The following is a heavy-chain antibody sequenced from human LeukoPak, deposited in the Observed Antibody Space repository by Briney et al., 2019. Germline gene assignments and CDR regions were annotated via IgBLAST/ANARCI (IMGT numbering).Heavy chain of an antibody. Sequence: PGGSLRLSCEASGFIFRNAWMSWVRQAPGKGLEWVGRVKSQSDGGTTNYAAPVKDRFTISRDDSKTTLSLQMNSLKIEDTAVYYCTRIGGGGAFDIWGQGTMVTVSS. CDR3: TRIGGGGAFDI. V-gene: IGHV3-15*01. CDR1: GFIFRNAW. J-gene: IGHJ3*02. D-gene: IGHD3-10*01. CDR2: VKSQSDGGTT.